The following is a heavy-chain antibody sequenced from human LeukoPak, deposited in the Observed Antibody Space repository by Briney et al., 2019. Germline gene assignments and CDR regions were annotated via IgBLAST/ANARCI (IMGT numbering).Heavy chain of an antibody. V-gene: IGHV3-11*01. Sequence: PGGSLRLSCAASGFTVSDYYMSWIRQAPGKGLEWVSYISSSGSTIYYADSVKGRFTISRDNAKNSLYLQMNSLRAEDTAVYYCARDDYYDSSGYHFQHWGQGTLVTVSS. J-gene: IGHJ1*01. CDR2: ISSSGSTI. CDR1: GFTVSDYY. D-gene: IGHD3-22*01. CDR3: ARDDYYDSSGYHFQH.